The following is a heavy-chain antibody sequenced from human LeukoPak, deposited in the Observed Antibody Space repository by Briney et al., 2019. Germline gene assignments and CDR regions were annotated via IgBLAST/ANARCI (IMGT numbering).Heavy chain of an antibody. CDR3: DSSGYYYYY. CDR2: ISGSGFTT. CDR1: GFTFSNYA. V-gene: IGHV3-23*01. D-gene: IGHD3-22*01. J-gene: IGHJ4*02. Sequence: GGSLRLSCADSGFTFSNYAMSWVRQAPGKGLEWVSTISGSGFTTYYADSVKGRFTISRDNSKNTLYLQMNSLRAEDTAVYYYDSSGYYYYYWGQGTLVTVSS.